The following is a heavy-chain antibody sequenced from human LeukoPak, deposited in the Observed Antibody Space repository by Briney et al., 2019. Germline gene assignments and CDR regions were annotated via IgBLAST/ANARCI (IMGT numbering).Heavy chain of an antibody. CDR2: IRYDGTNK. CDR3: AKASHSSSWSPFDY. J-gene: IGHJ4*02. CDR1: GFTFSRYG. D-gene: IGHD6-13*01. Sequence: GGSLRLSCAASGFTFSRYGMHWVRQAPGRGLEWVAFIRYDGTNKHYADSVKGRFTISRDNSKHTLYLQMNSLRAEDTVAYYCAKASHSSSWSPFDYWGQGTLVTVSS. V-gene: IGHV3-30*02.